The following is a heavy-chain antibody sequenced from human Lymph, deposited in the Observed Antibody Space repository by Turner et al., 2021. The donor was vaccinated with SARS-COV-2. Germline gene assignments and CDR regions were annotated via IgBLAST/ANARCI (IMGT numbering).Heavy chain of an antibody. CDR2: ISNDGSNK. V-gene: IGHV3-30*18. CDR3: AKARDGYNFFTIDY. J-gene: IGHJ4*02. Sequence: QVQLVEYGGGVVQHGRYLRLSCAASGFTVSSYGMHWVRQAPGKGLEWVAVISNDGSNKYYADSVKGRFTISRDNSKNTLYLQMNSLRAEDTAVYYCAKARDGYNFFTIDYWGQGTLVTVSS. D-gene: IGHD5-12*01. CDR1: GFTVSSYG.